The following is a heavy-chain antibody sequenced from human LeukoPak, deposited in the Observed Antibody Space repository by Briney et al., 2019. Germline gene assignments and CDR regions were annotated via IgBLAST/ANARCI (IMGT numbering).Heavy chain of an antibody. J-gene: IGHJ4*02. CDR2: IHHSGST. Sequence: SETLSLTCIVSGYSISSGYYWGWIRQPPGKGLEWIGNIHHSGSTYNNPSLKSRVTISVDTSKNQFSLKLSSVTAADTAVYYCARDIVVVAAATGSGWYYFDYWGQGTLVTVSS. V-gene: IGHV4-38-2*02. D-gene: IGHD2-15*01. CDR1: GYSISSGYY. CDR3: ARDIVVVAAATGSGWYYFDY.